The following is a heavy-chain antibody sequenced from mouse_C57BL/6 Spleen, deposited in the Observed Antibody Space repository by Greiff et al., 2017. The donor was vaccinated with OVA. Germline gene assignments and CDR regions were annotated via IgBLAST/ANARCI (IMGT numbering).Heavy chain of an antibody. Sequence: EVKLEESGAELVRPGASVKLSCTASGFNIKDDYMHWVKQRPEQGLEWIGWIDPENGDTEYASKFQGKATITADTSSNTAYLQLSSLTSEDTAVYYCTTVFLRGPSMDYWGQGTSVTVSS. CDR3: TTVFLRGPSMDY. CDR1: GFNIKDDY. D-gene: IGHD2-12*01. V-gene: IGHV14-4*01. J-gene: IGHJ4*01. CDR2: IDPENGDT.